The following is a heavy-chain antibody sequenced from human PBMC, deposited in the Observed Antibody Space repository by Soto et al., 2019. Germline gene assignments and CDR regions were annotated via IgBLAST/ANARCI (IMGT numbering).Heavy chain of an antibody. CDR2: IKQDGSEK. V-gene: IGHV3-7*01. CDR1: GFTFSSSW. CDR3: ARDPNIVLVPAALRSYYYYYGMDV. Sequence: PGASLRLSCAASGFTFSSSWMSWVRPAPGKGLEWVANIKQDGSEKYYVDSVKGRFTISRDNAKSSLYLQMNSLRAEDTAVYYCARDPNIVLVPAALRSYYYYYGMDVWGQGT. J-gene: IGHJ6*02. D-gene: IGHD2-2*01.